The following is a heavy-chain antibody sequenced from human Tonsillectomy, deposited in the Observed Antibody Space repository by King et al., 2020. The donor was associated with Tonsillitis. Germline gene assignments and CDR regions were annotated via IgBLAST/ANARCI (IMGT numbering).Heavy chain of an antibody. CDR2: INSDGNTT. CDR1: GFTFSSYW. Sequence: VQLVESGGGLVQPGGSLRLSCAASGFTFSSYWMHWVRQAPGKGLVWVSRINSDGNTTNYADSVKGRFTISRDNAKSTLYVQLKSLGAEDTAVYYCASASDGSSGSNRAFDIWGQGTRVTVSS. J-gene: IGHJ3*02. CDR3: ASASDGSSGSNRAFDI. D-gene: IGHD3-22*01. V-gene: IGHV3-74*01.